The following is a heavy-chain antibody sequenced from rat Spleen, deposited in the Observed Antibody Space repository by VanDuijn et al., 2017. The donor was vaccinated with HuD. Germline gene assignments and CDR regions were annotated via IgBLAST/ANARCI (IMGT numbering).Heavy chain of an antibody. J-gene: IGHJ2*01. V-gene: IGHV5-19*01. CDR2: LSYDGHTT. D-gene: IGHD1-11*01. CDR3: ARRHYGYTDYFDY. Sequence: EVQLVESGGGLVQPGRSLKLSCEASGFTFSNYGMHWIRQAPTKGLEWVATLSYDGHTTYYRDSVKGRFTISSDIAKSTLYLQRDSLGSEDTATYYCARRHYGYTDYFDYWGQGVMVTVSS. CDR1: GFTFSNYG.